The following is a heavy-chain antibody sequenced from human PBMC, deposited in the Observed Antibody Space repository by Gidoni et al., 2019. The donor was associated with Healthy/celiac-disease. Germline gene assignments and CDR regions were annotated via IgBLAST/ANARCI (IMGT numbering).Heavy chain of an antibody. CDR2: IYYSGSP. Sequence: QLQLQESGPGLVKPSETLSLTCTVSGGSISSSSYYWGWIRQPPGKGLEWIGSIYYSGSPYYHPSLKSRVTISVDTSKTQFSLTLSSVTAADTAVYYCARSPNANYYGSGSYYFDYWGQGTLVTVSS. CDR1: GGSISSSSYY. V-gene: IGHV4-39*01. J-gene: IGHJ4*02. D-gene: IGHD3-10*01. CDR3: ARSPNANYYGSGSYYFDY.